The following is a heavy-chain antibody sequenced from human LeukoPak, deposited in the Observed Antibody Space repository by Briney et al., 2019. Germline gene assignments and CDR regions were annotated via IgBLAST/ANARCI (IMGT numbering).Heavy chain of an antibody. D-gene: IGHD7-27*01. V-gene: IGHV4-38-2*02. CDR3: ATGDYYYMDA. Sequence: SETLSLTCTVSGYSISSGYYWGWIRQPPGKGLEWIGSIYHSGSTYYNPSLKSRVTILVDTSKNQFSLKLSSVTAADTAVYYCATGDYYYMDAWGKGTTVTVSS. CDR1: GYSISSGYY. CDR2: IYHSGST. J-gene: IGHJ6*03.